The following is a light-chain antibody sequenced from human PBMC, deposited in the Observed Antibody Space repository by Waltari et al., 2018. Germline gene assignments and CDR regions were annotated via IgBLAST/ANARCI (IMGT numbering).Light chain of an antibody. Sequence: DIQMTQSPSTLSASVGDRVTITCRASQSISSWLAWYQQKPGKAPKLLIYKASSLESGGPSRFSGSGAGTEFTLTISSLQPDDFAAYYCRQYNSYSYTFGQGTKLEIK. CDR2: KAS. CDR1: QSISSW. CDR3: RQYNSYSYT. J-gene: IGKJ2*01. V-gene: IGKV1-5*03.